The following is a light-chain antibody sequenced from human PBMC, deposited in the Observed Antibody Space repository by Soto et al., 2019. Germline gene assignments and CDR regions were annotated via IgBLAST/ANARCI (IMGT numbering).Light chain of an antibody. J-gene: IGKJ1*01. CDR3: QQYNGYRTWT. CDR2: DAS. V-gene: IGKV1-5*01. CDR1: QDISRW. Sequence: DIQVTQSPSTLSGSVGDRVTITCRASQDISRWLAWYQQKPGKAPKVLIWDASSLQRGVPSRFTGSGSGTEFTLTINGLQPDDFATYYCQQYNGYRTWTFGQGTKVDIK.